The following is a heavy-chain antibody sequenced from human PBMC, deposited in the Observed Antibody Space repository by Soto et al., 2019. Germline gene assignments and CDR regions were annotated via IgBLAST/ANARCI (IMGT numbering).Heavy chain of an antibody. J-gene: IGHJ4*02. CDR3: ASRDPGTSVDY. D-gene: IGHD1-7*01. CDR1: GGSFTSNNW. CDR2: TYRTGST. V-gene: IGHV4-4*02. Sequence: QVQLQESGPGLVKPSGTLSLTCAVSGGSFTSNNWWTWVRQPPGQGLEWIGETYRTGSTNYNPSLKSRVTISLDKSENQFSLKVTSLTAADTAVYYCASRDPGTSVDYWGQGTLVTVSS.